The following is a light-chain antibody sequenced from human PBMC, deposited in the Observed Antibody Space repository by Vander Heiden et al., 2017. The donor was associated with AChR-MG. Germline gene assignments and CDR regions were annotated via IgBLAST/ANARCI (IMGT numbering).Light chain of an antibody. J-gene: IGKJ1*01. V-gene: IGKV4-1*01. CDR3: QQYYSTPPVT. Sequence: DLLITQPPHSLAVSLGERATINCKSSQSVLYSSNNKNYLAWYQQKPGQPPKLLIYWASTRESGVPDRFSGSGSGTDFTLTISSLQAEDVAVYYCQQYYSTPPVTFGQGTKVEIK. CDR2: WAS. CDR1: QSVLYSSNNKNY.